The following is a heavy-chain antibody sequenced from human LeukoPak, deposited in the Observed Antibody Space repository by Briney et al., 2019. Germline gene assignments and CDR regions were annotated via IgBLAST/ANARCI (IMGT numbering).Heavy chain of an antibody. CDR2: INHSGST. CDR3: ARVPNYDFWSGYYRSSGYYYGMDV. V-gene: IGHV4-34*01. D-gene: IGHD3-3*01. Sequence: PSETLSLTCAVYGGSFSGYYWSWIRQPPGKGLEWIGEINHSGSTNCNPSLKSRVTMSVDTSKNQFSLKLSSVTAADTAVYYCARVPNYDFWSGYYRSSGYYYGMDVWGQGTTVTVSS. CDR1: GGSFSGYY. J-gene: IGHJ6*02.